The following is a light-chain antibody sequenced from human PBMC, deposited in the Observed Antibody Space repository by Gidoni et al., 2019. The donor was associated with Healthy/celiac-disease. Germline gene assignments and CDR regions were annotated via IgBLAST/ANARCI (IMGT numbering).Light chain of an antibody. CDR3: QQYGSSPT. V-gene: IGKV3-20*01. CDR1: QSVSSSY. CDR2: GAS. J-gene: IGKJ1*01. Sequence: IVLTQSPGTLSLSPGERATLSCRASQSVSSSYLAWYQQKPGQAPRLLIYGASSRATGIPDRFSGSGSGTDFTLTISRLEPGDFAVYYCQQYGSSPTFGQGTKVEIK.